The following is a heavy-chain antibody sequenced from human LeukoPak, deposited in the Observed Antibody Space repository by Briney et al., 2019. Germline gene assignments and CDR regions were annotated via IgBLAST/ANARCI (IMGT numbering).Heavy chain of an antibody. CDR1: GFTFSSYA. D-gene: IGHD6-19*01. V-gene: IGHV3-23*01. J-gene: IGHJ3*01. CDR2: ISGSGGST. CDR3: AKDMTNTGWVL. Sequence: GGSLRLSCAASGFTFSSYAMSWVRQAPGKGLEWVSAISGSGGSTYYADSVKGRFTISRDNSKNSLYLQMNSLRTEDTALYYCAKDMTNTGWVLWGQGTMVTVSS.